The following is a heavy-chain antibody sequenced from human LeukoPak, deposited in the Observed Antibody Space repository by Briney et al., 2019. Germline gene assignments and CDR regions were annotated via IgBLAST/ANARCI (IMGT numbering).Heavy chain of an antibody. CDR2: INSDGSWT. CDR3: VSFYETY. D-gene: IGHD2/OR15-2a*01. Sequence: GGSLRLSCAASGNYWVHWVRQVPGKGLVWVSHINSDGSWTSYADSVKGRFTISKDNAKNTVYLQMNSLRAEDTAVYYCVSFYETYWGRGTLVTVSS. J-gene: IGHJ4*02. CDR1: GNYW. V-gene: IGHV3-74*01.